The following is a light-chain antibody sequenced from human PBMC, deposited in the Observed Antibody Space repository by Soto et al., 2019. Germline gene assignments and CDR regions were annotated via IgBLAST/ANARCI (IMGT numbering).Light chain of an antibody. Sequence: QSALTQPASVSGSPGQSITISCTGTSSDVGGYNYVSWYQQHPGKAPKLMIYEVTNRPSGVSNRFSGSKSGNTASLTISGLQAEDEADYYCSSYISTGTVVVFATGTKVTVL. CDR1: SSDVGGYNY. J-gene: IGLJ1*01. CDR2: EVT. CDR3: SSYISTGTVVV. V-gene: IGLV2-14*01.